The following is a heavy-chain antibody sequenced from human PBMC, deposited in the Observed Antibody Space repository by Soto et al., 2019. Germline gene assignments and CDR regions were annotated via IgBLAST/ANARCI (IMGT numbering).Heavy chain of an antibody. Sequence: EVQLVESGGGLVQPGRSLRLSCAASGFTFDDYAMHWVRRVPGKGLEWVSSISWNSNIIGYADSVKGRFTISRDNAKKSLYLQMNSLRPEDTALYYWAKGGPHGFCRGGRCYFAYWGQGTLVTVSS. J-gene: IGHJ4*02. CDR3: AKGGPHGFCRGGRCYFAY. D-gene: IGHD2-15*01. CDR2: ISWNSNII. CDR1: GFTFDDYA. V-gene: IGHV3-9*01.